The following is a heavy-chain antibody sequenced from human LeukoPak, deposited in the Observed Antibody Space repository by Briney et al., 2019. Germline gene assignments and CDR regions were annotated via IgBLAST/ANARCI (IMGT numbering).Heavy chain of an antibody. V-gene: IGHV3-23*01. CDR1: GITLSNYG. Sequence: GGSLRLSCAVSGITLSNYGMRWVRQAPGKGLEWVAGISDRGSRTNYADSVKGSFTISTDHPKNTLYLQMNSLRAEDTAVYFCAKRGVVIRVILVGFHKEAYYFDSWGQGALVTVSS. CDR3: AKRGVVIRVILVGFHKEAYYFDS. CDR2: ISDRGSRT. D-gene: IGHD3-22*01. J-gene: IGHJ4*02.